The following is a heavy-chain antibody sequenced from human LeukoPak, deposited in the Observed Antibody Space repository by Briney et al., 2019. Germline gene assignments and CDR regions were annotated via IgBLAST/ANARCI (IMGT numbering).Heavy chain of an antibody. CDR2: IYPGDSDT. Sequence: GGSLQISCKGSGYIFTTRWIGWVRQLPGKGLEWMGIIYPGDSDTRYSPSFQGQVTISADKSISTAYLQWSSLKASDTAMYYCAAQTRNFDYLSMGTVDFDHWGQGTLVTVAS. V-gene: IGHV5-51*01. CDR3: AAQTRNFDYLSMGTVDFDH. D-gene: IGHD3-9*01. J-gene: IGHJ4*02. CDR1: GYIFTTRW.